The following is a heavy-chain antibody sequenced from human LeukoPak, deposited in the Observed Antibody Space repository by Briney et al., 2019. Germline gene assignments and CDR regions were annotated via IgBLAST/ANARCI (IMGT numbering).Heavy chain of an antibody. CDR2: ISGSGGST. Sequence: PGGSLRLSCAASAFTFSSYVMSWVRQAPGKGLEWVSAISGSGGSTYYADSVKGRFTISRDNSKNTLFLQMNSLRAEDTAVYYCAKDAAAAAGGDFDYWGQGTLVTVSS. D-gene: IGHD6-13*01. V-gene: IGHV3-23*01. CDR1: AFTFSSYV. CDR3: AKDAAAAAGGDFDY. J-gene: IGHJ4*02.